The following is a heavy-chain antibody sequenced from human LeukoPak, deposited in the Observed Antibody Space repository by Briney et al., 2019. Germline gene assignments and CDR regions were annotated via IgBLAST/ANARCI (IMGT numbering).Heavy chain of an antibody. V-gene: IGHV3-11*01. D-gene: IGHD6-19*01. CDR2: ISSSGSTI. Sequence: GSLRLSCAASGFTFSDYYMSWIRQAPGKGLEWVSYISSSGSTIYYADSVKGRFTISRDNAKNSLYLQMNGLRAEDTAVYYCAKDHLPGIVVADRDYWGQGTLVTVSS. J-gene: IGHJ4*02. CDR1: GFTFSDYY. CDR3: AKDHLPGIVVADRDY.